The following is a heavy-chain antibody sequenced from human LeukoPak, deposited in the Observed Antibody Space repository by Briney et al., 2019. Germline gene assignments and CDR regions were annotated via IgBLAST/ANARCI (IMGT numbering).Heavy chain of an antibody. V-gene: IGHV3-23*01. J-gene: IGHJ4*02. CDR2: ISGSGGGT. D-gene: IGHD3-3*01. Sequence: GGSLRLSCAVSGITLSNYGMSWVRQAPGKGLVWVAGISGSGGGTNYADSVKGRFTISRDNAKNILYLQMNNLRAEDTAVYYCARSYDFWSGYYYYWGQGTLVTVSS. CDR3: ARSYDFWSGYYYY. CDR1: GITLSNYG.